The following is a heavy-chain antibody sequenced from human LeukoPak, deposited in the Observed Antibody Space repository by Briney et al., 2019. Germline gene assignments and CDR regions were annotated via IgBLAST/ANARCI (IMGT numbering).Heavy chain of an antibody. Sequence: SETLSLTCTVSGGSIGSSYYYWGWIRQPPGRGLECIGSIYYSGSTYYNPSLKSRVTISEDTSKNQFSLKLSSVTAADTAVYYCARQGVEYYYDSSGCDYWGQGTLVTVSS. D-gene: IGHD3-22*01. V-gene: IGHV4-39*01. J-gene: IGHJ4*02. CDR2: IYYSGST. CDR1: GGSIGSSYYY. CDR3: ARQGVEYYYDSSGCDY.